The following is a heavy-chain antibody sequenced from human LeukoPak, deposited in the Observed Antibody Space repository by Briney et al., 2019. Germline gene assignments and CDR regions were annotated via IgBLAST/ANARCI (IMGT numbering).Heavy chain of an antibody. J-gene: IGHJ6*03. CDR1: GYTFTSYG. CDR3: ARHGELNYYYYYMDV. D-gene: IGHD4-17*01. V-gene: IGHV1-18*01. CDR2: ISAYNGNT. Sequence: ASVKVSCKASGYTFTSYGISWVRQAPGQGLEWMGWISAYNGNTNYAQKLQGRVTMTTDTSTSTAYMELRSLRSDDTAVYYCARHGELNYYYYYMDVWGKGTTVTVSS.